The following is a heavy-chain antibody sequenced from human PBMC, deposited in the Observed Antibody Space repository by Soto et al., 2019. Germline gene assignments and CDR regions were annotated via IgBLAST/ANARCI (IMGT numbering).Heavy chain of an antibody. V-gene: IGHV1-69*01. CDR1: GGTLNKHA. D-gene: IGHD6-19*01. Sequence: QVQLVQSGAEVKKPGSSVKVSCRASGGTLNKHAITWVRRAPGLGLEWLGGIIPMFGIANYPQKFQGRVTSTADDSTNTSHMELNSLTSDDTAVYYCARGGTSGWLKGAYDVWGQGTMVTVSS. CDR3: ARGGTSGWLKGAYDV. CDR2: IIPMFGIA. J-gene: IGHJ3*01.